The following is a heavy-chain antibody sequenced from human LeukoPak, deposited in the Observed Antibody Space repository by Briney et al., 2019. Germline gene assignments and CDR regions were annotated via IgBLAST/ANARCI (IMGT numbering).Heavy chain of an antibody. CDR1: GYTFTSFD. D-gene: IGHD2-15*01. J-gene: IGHJ4*02. CDR3: ARVQGIRFFDY. CDR2: MNPHSGDT. Sequence: ASVKVSCKASGYTFTSFDFTWVRQAPGQGLEWMGWMNPHSGDTVYAQKFQGRVAMTSNASISTAYMELSSLKFEDTVMYYCARVQGIRFFDYWGQGTLVTVSS. V-gene: IGHV1-8*01.